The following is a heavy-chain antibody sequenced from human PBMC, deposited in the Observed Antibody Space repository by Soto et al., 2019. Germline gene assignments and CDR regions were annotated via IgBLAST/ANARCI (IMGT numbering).Heavy chain of an antibody. CDR2: ISGSGGST. J-gene: IGHJ4*02. Sequence: PGGSLRLSCAASGFTFSSYAMSWVRQAPGKGLEWVSAISGSGGSTYYADSVKGRFTISRDNSKNTLYLQMNCLRVEDTAVYYCANDASASPRPGYWGQGTLVTVSS. V-gene: IGHV3-23*01. D-gene: IGHD6-6*01. CDR3: ANDASASPRPGY. CDR1: GFTFSSYA.